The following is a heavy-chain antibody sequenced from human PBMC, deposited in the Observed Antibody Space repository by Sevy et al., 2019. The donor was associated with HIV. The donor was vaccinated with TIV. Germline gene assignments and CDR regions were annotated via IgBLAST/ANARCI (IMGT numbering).Heavy chain of an antibody. J-gene: IGHJ4*02. D-gene: IGHD3-22*01. CDR2: FDPEDGKT. Sequence: ASVKVSCKVSGYTLTKLSMHWVRQAPGKGLEWMGTFDPEDGKTIYAQKFQGRGTMTEDTSIDTAYMELSSLRSEDTAVFYCAITKDYYDNSGYPFDYWGQGTLVTVSS. CDR1: GYTLTKLS. CDR3: AITKDYYDNSGYPFDY. V-gene: IGHV1-24*01.